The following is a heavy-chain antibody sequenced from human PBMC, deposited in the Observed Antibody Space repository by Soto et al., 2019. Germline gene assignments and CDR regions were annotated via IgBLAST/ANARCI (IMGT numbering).Heavy chain of an antibody. Sequence: DVQLVESGGGLVKPGGSLRLSCEASGFTFSSYSMNWVRQAPGKGLEWVSSISSSSSYIYYADSVKGRFTISRDNAKNSLYLQMNSQIAEDTAVYYCARLTVLDAFDIWGQGTIVTVSS. CDR3: ARLTVLDAFDI. CDR2: ISSSSSYI. D-gene: IGHD4-4*01. V-gene: IGHV3-21*01. J-gene: IGHJ3*02. CDR1: GFTFSSYS.